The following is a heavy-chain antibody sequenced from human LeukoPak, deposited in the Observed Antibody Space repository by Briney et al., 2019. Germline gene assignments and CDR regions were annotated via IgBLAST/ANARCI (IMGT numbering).Heavy chain of an antibody. J-gene: IGHJ4*02. D-gene: IGHD6-13*01. V-gene: IGHV4-59*08. CDR2: IDYTAST. Sequence: SETLSLTCTVSGASISSYYWSWIRQPPGKGLEWIAYIDYTASTNYNPSLKSRVTISVDTSKNHFSLKLTSVTAADTAVYYCARHGSAWSFDYWGQGTLVTVSS. CDR1: GASISSYY. CDR3: ARHGSAWSFDY.